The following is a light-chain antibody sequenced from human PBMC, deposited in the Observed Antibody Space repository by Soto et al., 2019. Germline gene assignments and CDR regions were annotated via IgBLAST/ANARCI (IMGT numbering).Light chain of an antibody. CDR3: QQSYSSPRT. CDR1: QTISSY. V-gene: IGKV1-39*01. J-gene: IGKJ1*01. Sequence: DIQMTPSPSSLSASVGDRVTITCRASQTISSYLNWYQQKPRKAPKLLIYTASSLQRGDPSRFSGSGSGTDFALTIRSLQPEEFATYYCQQSYSSPRTYGQGTKVEIK. CDR2: TAS.